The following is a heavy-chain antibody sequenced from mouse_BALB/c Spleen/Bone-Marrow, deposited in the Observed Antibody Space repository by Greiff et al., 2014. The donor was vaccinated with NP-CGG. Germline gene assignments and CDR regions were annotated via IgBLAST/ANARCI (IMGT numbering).Heavy chain of an antibody. D-gene: IGHD3-3*01. CDR1: GFTFSDYY. V-gene: IGHV5-4*02. CDR2: ISDGGNYT. J-gene: IGHJ4*01. CDR3: AGTWEAMDY. Sequence: EVMLVESGGGLVKPGGSLKLSCAASGFTFSDYYMYWVRQTPEKRPEWVATISDGGNYTYYPDSVKGRFTISRDNAKNNLYLQMSSLKSEDTAMYYCAGTWEAMDYWGQGTSVTVSS.